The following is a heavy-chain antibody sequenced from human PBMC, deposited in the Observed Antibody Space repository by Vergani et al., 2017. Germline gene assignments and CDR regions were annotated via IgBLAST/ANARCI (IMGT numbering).Heavy chain of an antibody. CDR3: ASRKYYSGGTSHFRGRYFYV. CDR1: GDSIISRSYY. CDR2: IYNSGNG. V-gene: IGHV4-39*01. Sequence: QMQLQESGPGLVKASETLSLTCTVSGDSIISRSYYWGWIRQPPGKGLEWIGSIYNSGNGDSSLSLKGRVTISAGTSKNQLPLRLTSVTAADTAVYYCASRKYYSGGTSHFRGRYFYVWGRGTLVTVPS. D-gene: IGHD3-16*01. J-gene: IGHJ2*01.